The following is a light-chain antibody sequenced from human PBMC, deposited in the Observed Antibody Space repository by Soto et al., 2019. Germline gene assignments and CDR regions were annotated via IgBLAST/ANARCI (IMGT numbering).Light chain of an antibody. CDR2: DAS. Sequence: EIVLTQSPVTLSLSTGERATLSCRASQRISSDLAWYQQKPGRAPRLLIYDASNRATGIPAKFSGSGSETDFTLTISSLEPEDFAVYYCQQRNTWPFTFGEGTKVEIK. V-gene: IGKV3-11*01. J-gene: IGKJ4*01. CDR1: QRISSD. CDR3: QQRNTWPFT.